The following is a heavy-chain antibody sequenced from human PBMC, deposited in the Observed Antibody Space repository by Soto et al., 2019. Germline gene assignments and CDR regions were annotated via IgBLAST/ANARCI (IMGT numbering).Heavy chain of an antibody. CDR1: GFTFSSYS. CDR3: ARDPELTLFTDYYDSSGTFDY. V-gene: IGHV3-48*02. J-gene: IGHJ4*02. Sequence: GGSLRLSCAASGFTFSSYSMNWVRQAPGKGLEWVSYISSSSSTIYYADSVKGRFTISRDNAKNSLYLQMNSLRDEDTAVYYCARDPELTLFTDYYDSSGTFDYWGQGTLVTVSS. CDR2: ISSSSSTI. D-gene: IGHD3-22*01.